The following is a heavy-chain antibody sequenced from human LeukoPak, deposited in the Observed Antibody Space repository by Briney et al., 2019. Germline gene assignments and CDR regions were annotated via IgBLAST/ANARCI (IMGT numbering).Heavy chain of an antibody. V-gene: IGHV3-48*04. CDR2: ISSSSSTI. CDR1: GFTFSSYS. D-gene: IGHD6-19*01. CDR3: ARGLGSSGYNWFDP. Sequence: GGSLRLSCAASGFTFSSYSMNWVRQAPGKGLEWVSYISSSSSTIYYADSVKGRFTISRDNAKNSLYLQMNSLRAEDTAVYYCARGLGSSGYNWFDPWGQGTLVTVSS. J-gene: IGHJ5*02.